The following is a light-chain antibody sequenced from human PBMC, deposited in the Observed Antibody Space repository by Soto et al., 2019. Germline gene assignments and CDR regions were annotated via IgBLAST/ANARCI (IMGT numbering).Light chain of an antibody. CDR3: QQRSNWPPLT. CDR1: QSVSSY. V-gene: IGKV3-11*01. Sequence: EIVLTQSPATLSLSPGERATLSCRASQSVSSYLAWYKQKPGQAPRLLIYDASNRATGIPARFSGSGSGTDFTLTISSLGPDDFAVYYCQQRSNWPPLTFGGGTKVEIE. J-gene: IGKJ4*01. CDR2: DAS.